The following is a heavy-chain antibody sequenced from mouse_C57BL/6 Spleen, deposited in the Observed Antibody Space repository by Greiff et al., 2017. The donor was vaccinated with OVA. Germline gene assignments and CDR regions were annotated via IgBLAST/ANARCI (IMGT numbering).Heavy chain of an antibody. J-gene: IGHJ2*01. Sequence: EVKLQESGPELVKPGASVKIPCKASGYTFTDYNMDWVKQSHGKSLEWIGDINPNNGGTIYNQKFKGKATLTVDKASSTSYMELRSLTSEDTAVYYCARPSTVVAYYFDYWGQGTTLTVSS. CDR1: GYTFTDYN. CDR3: ARPSTVVAYYFDY. CDR2: INPNNGGT. D-gene: IGHD1-1*01. V-gene: IGHV1-18*01.